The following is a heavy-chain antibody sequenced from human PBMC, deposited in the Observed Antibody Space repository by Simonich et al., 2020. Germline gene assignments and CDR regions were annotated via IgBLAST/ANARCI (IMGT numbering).Heavy chain of an antibody. V-gene: IGHV3-7*01. J-gene: IGHJ4*02. CDR1: GFTFSSNW. CDR3: ARVRGYSSSLGYFDY. CDR2: IKKDGIAK. D-gene: IGHD6-6*01. Sequence: EVQLVESGGGLVQPGGSLRLSWAASGFTFSSNWRSWVRQAPGKGLELVANIKKDGIAKYYVDAVKGRFTISRDNAKNSLYLQMNSLRAEDTAVYYCARVRGYSSSLGYFDYWGQGTLVTVSS.